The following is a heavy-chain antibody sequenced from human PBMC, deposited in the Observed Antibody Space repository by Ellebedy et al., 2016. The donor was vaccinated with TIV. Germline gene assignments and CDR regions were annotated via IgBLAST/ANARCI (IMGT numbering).Heavy chain of an antibody. V-gene: IGHV3-21*01. CDR3: TRPAATYSSSWYDFDC. J-gene: IGHJ4*02. CDR2: ISTNGKYI. D-gene: IGHD6-13*01. CDR1: GFTFSSFT. Sequence: PGGSLRLSCVASGFTFSSFTMNRVRQAPGKGLEWVSSISTNGKYIHLADSLKGRFTVSRDNAKNSLYLQMSSLRVEDTAIYYCTRPAATYSSSWYDFDCWGQGALVTVSS.